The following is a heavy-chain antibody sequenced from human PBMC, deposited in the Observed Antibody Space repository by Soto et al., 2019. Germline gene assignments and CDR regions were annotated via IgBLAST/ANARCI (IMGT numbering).Heavy chain of an antibody. Sequence: QVLLVESGGGVVQPGRSLRLSCAASGFTFSRHGTHWVRQAPGKGLEWVAVISDDGRKINYADSVKGRFTIFRDNSKNTLYLQMNSLKVEDTAVYYCARDSRQWALDYWGQGTLVTVSS. CDR3: ARDSRQWALDY. CDR1: GFTFSRHG. D-gene: IGHD2-8*01. CDR2: ISDDGRKI. J-gene: IGHJ4*02. V-gene: IGHV3-30*03.